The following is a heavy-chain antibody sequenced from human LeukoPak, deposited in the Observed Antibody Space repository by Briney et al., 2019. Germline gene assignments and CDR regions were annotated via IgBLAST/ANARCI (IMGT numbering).Heavy chain of an antibody. CDR2: IYYSGRT. Sequence: SQTLSLTCTVSGRSMSSGDYYWSWIRRPPGRGLEWFGYIYYSGRTCYNRSLKSQDNKSVDTSKNEFSLKLSSVTAADTAVYYWARDSAMVTPYYYGMDVWGKGTTVTVSS. V-gene: IGHV4-30-4*01. J-gene: IGHJ6*04. D-gene: IGHD5-18*01. CDR1: GRSMSSGDYY. CDR3: ARDSAMVTPYYYGMDV.